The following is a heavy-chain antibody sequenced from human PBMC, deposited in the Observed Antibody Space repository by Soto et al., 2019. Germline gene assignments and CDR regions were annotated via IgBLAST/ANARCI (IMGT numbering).Heavy chain of an antibody. V-gene: IGHV3-72*01. D-gene: IGHD1-1*01. CDR3: SRDWMGPRSRAGSKFDL. CDR2: SGKKTNSYTT. CDR1: GFTFGDHY. J-gene: IGHJ2*01. Sequence: PVGALGLSCATSGFTFGDHYMDWVCQSLGKGLEWVGRSGKKTNSYTTEYAAAVKSRCTISRAHSKTSMHLQMDRPKTEAAAVDFCSRDWMGPRSRAGSKFDLWGRGTLVTVSS.